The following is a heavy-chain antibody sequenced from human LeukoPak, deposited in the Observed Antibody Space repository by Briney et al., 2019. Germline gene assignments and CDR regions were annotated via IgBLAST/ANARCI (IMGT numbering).Heavy chain of an antibody. V-gene: IGHV4-4*02. J-gene: IGHJ4*02. D-gene: IGHD3-3*01. Sequence: PSETLSLTCAVSGGSISSSNWWSWVRQPPGKGLEWIGEIYYSGSTYYNPSLKSRVTISVDTSKNQFSLKLSSVTAADTAVYYCARDMLRTYYDFWSGYYTDYFDYWGQGTLVTVSS. CDR2: IYYSGST. CDR1: GGSISSSNW. CDR3: ARDMLRTYYDFWSGYYTDYFDY.